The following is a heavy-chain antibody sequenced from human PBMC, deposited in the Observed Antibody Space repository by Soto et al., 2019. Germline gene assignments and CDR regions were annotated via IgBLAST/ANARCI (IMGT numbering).Heavy chain of an antibody. V-gene: IGHV1-69*13. J-gene: IGHJ6*02. CDR3: AKGSYYDASSAYDTPGSYYNYFGLDV. D-gene: IGHD3-22*01. Sequence: SVNVSCKLSGGTFDNCTISWVRQAPGQGLECVGWIIPHADAANYAQKFQGRVTIAADESAGTAYMELSRLTSEDTAVYYCAKGSYYDASSAYDTPGSYYNYFGLDVWGQGTTVTVSS. CDR2: IIPHADAA. CDR1: GGTFDNCT.